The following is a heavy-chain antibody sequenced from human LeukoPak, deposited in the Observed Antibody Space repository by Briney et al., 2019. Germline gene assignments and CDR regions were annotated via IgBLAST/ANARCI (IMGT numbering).Heavy chain of an antibody. V-gene: IGHV4-61*02. CDR2: IYTSGST. D-gene: IGHD3-22*01. J-gene: IGHJ2*01. CDR3: ARGGRGVQYYYDSTGHFDL. Sequence: SQTLSLTCTVSAGSISSGSYYWSWIRQPAGKGLEWIGRIYTSGSTNYNPSLKSRVTISVDTSKNQFSLKLSSVTAADTAVYYCARGGRGVQYYYDSTGHFDLWGRGTLVTVSS. CDR1: AGSISSGSYY.